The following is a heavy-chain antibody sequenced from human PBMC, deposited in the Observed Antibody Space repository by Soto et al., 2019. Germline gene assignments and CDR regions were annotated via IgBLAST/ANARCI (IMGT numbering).Heavy chain of an antibody. D-gene: IGHD3-16*01. CDR2: IYWNDDK. J-gene: IGHJ3*02. CDR3: AHIDAPITCGGGSAAGGFDI. V-gene: IGHV2-5*01. CDR1: GFSLSTSEVG. Sequence: QITLKESGPTLVKPTQTFTLTCTFSGFSLSTSEVGVGWIRQPPGKALEWLALIYWNDDKRYSPTLENRLTLSNDTSKDEVVLTVTNMDPVDTATYYCAHIDAPITCGGGSAAGGFDIWGQGTLVSVSS.